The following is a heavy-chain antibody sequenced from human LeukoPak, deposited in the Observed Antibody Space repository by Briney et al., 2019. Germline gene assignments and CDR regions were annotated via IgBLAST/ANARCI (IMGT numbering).Heavy chain of an antibody. CDR1: GFTFSSYG. CDR3: ARAEYYYDSSGYNYFDY. D-gene: IGHD3-22*01. V-gene: IGHV3-33*01. J-gene: IGHJ4*02. CDR2: IWYDGSNK. Sequence: GGSLRLSCAASGFTFSSYGMHWVRQAPGKGLEWVAVIWYDGSNKYYADSVKGRFTISRDNSKNTLYLQMNSLRAEDTAVYYCARAEYYYDSSGYNYFDYWGQGTLVTVSS.